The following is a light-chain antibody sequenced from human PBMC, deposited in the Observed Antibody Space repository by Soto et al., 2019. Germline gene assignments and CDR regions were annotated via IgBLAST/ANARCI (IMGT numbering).Light chain of an antibody. V-gene: IGKV3-20*01. CDR1: QSVGSN. Sequence: EIRLTQSHDTLPVSTGERAPLSCRASQSVGSNLAWFQQKPGQAPRLLIYGSSSRATGIPDRFSGSGSGTDFTLTISRLEPEDFALYYCQQYGGSPITFGQGTRLEIK. CDR3: QQYGGSPIT. CDR2: GSS. J-gene: IGKJ5*01.